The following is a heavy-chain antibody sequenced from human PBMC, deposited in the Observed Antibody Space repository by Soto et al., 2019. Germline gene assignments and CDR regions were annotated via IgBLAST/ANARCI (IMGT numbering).Heavy chain of an antibody. CDR2: IYWDDDK. Sequence: QITLKESGPPLVKLTQTLTLTCTFSGFSLTTSGVGVGWIRQPPGKALEWLALIYWDDDKRYSPSLKSRLTITEDTSKNQVVLTMTNMDPVDTATYYCAHSRITMVRGVIILDVWGQGSTVTVSS. J-gene: IGHJ6*02. CDR3: AHSRITMVRGVIILDV. CDR1: GFSLTTSGVG. D-gene: IGHD3-10*01. V-gene: IGHV2-5*02.